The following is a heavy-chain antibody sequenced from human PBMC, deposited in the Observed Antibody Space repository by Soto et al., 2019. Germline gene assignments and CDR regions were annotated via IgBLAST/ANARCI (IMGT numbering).Heavy chain of an antibody. J-gene: IGHJ4*02. D-gene: IGHD6-6*01. Sequence: GSSVKVSCKASGYTFTSYAMHWVRQAPGQRLEWMGGINAGNGNTKYSQKFQGRVTITRDTSESTAYMELISLRSEDTAVYYCAAYSSSSNWGQGTLVTVSS. CDR3: AAYSSSSN. CDR2: INAGNGNT. CDR1: GYTFTSYA. V-gene: IGHV1-3*01.